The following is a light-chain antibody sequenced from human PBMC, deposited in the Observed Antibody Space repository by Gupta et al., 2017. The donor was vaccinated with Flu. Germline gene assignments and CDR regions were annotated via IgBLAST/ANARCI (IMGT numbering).Light chain of an antibody. CDR2: DDG. J-gene: IGLJ3*02. CDR1: NIESKR. V-gene: IGLV3-21*02. CDR3: PPWDGFGGHSV. Sequence: SYVLTQPPSVSVAPGQTARIACGGDNIESKRVHWYQKKPGPAPVLVVCDDGDRPSGIPERFSGSKSGTAATLPVSGVQEGDEADYYCPPWDGFGGHSVFGGGTKMTVL.